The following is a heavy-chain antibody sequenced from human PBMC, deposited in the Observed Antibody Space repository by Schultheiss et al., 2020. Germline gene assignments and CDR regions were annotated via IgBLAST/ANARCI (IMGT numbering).Heavy chain of an antibody. Sequence: SETLSLTCTVSGGSISSYYWSWIRQPPGKGLEWIGYIYYSGSTYYNPSLKSRVTISVDTSKNQFSLKLSSVTAADTAVYYCARVIHDAFDIWGQGTMVTVSS. CDR1: GGSISSYY. CDR3: ARVIHDAFDI. D-gene: IGHD5-18*01. CDR2: IYYSGST. V-gene: IGHV4-59*06. J-gene: IGHJ3*02.